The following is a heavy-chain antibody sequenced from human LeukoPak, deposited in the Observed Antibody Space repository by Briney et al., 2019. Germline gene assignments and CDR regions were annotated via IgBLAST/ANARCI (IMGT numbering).Heavy chain of an antibody. CDR1: GFTFSSYG. D-gene: IGHD2-21*02. CDR3: AKDSNPYCGGDRLTTPLDY. CDR2: ISYDGSNK. J-gene: IGHJ4*02. Sequence: GRSLRLSCAASGFTFSSYGMHWVRQAPGKGLEWVAVISYDGSNKYYADSVKGRFTISRDNSKNTLYLQMNSLRAEDTAVYYCAKDSNPYCGGDRLTTPLDYWGQGTLVTVSS. V-gene: IGHV3-30*18.